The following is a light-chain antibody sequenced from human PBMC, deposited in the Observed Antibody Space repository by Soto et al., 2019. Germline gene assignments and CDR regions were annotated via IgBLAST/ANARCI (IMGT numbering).Light chain of an antibody. Sequence: DIQMTQSPSTLSASVGDRVSITCRASQSIGRYLAWYQQKPGKAPKLLIYKASSLESGVPSRFSGSGSGTDFTLTFSSLQPDDFATYYCQQYSSYSTFGQGTKVEIK. CDR2: KAS. J-gene: IGKJ1*01. V-gene: IGKV1-5*03. CDR1: QSIGRY. CDR3: QQYSSYST.